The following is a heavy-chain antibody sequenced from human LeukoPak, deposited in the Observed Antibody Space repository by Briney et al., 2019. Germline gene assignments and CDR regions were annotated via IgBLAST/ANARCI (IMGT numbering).Heavy chain of an antibody. V-gene: IGHV4-39*07. CDR1: GGSISSSSYY. CDR2: IYYSGST. J-gene: IGHJ6*03. Sequence: PSETLSLTCTVSGGSISSSSYYWGWIRQPPGKGLEWIGSIYYSGSTYYNPSLKSRVTISVDTSKNQFSLKLSSVTAADTAVYYCARSLRAAASLYYYYMDVWGKGTTVTVSS. CDR3: ARSLRAAASLYYYYMDV. D-gene: IGHD3-16*02.